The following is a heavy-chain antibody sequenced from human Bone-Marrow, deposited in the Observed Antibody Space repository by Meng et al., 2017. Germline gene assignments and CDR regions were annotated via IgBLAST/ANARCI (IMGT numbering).Heavy chain of an antibody. CDR3: ARDLFNYYDSSGYYYRSDY. CDR1: GYTFTSYD. D-gene: IGHD3-22*01. V-gene: IGHV1-8*01. J-gene: IGHJ4*02. Sequence: QVVPVYAWAEVKKPGASVKVSCNAYGYTFTSYDINWVRQATGQGLEWMGLMNPNSGNTGYAQKFQGRVTMTRNTSISTAYMELSSLRSEDTAVYYCARDLFNYYDSSGYYYRSDYWGQGTLVTVFS. CDR2: MNPNSGNT.